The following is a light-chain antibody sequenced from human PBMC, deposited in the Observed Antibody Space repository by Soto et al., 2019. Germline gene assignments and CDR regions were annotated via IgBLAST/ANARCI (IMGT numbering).Light chain of an antibody. Sequence: DIQMTQSPSSLSASVGDRVTITCRASQGIKNFLAWYQQKPVKVPERLIYAASTLQSGVPSRFSGSGSGTDFILTISSLQAEDVATYYCQKYDSSPLTFGGGTKVEIK. CDR1: QGIKNF. J-gene: IGKJ4*02. V-gene: IGKV1-27*01. CDR2: AAS. CDR3: QKYDSSPLT.